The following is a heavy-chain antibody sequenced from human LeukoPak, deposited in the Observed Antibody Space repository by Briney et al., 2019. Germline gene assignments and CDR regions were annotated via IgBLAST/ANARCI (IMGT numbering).Heavy chain of an antibody. V-gene: IGHV4-59*12. CDR1: GGSISSYY. CDR2: IYYSGST. D-gene: IGHD3-10*01. Sequence: SETLSLTCTVSGGSISSYYWSWIRQPPGKGLEWIGYIYYSGSTNYNPSLKSRVTISVDTSKNQFSLKLSSVTAADTAVYYCARGRAYYYGSGSYKTYYYYYGMDVWGQGTTVTVSS. J-gene: IGHJ6*02. CDR3: ARGRAYYYGSGSYKTYYYYYGMDV.